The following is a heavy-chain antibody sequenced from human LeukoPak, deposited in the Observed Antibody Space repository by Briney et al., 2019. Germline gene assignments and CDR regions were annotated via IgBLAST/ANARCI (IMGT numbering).Heavy chain of an antibody. J-gene: IGHJ4*02. D-gene: IGHD6-13*01. Sequence: ASVKVSCKASGYTFTGYYMHWVRQAPGQGLEWMGWINPNSGGTNYAQKFQGRVTMTRDTSISTAYMELGRLRSDDTAVYYCARPGYSSSWSIDYWGQGTLVTVSS. CDR2: INPNSGGT. V-gene: IGHV1-2*02. CDR3: ARPGYSSSWSIDY. CDR1: GYTFTGYY.